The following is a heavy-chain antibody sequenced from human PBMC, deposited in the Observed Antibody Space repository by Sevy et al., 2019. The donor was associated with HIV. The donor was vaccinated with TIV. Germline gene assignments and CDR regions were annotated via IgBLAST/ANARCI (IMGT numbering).Heavy chain of an antibody. D-gene: IGHD3-16*02. V-gene: IGHV3-15*01. CDR2: IKSKTDGGTT. J-gene: IGHJ6*02. CDR1: GFTFSNAW. CDR3: TTYYDYVWGSYRPLDYYYGMDV. Sequence: GESLKISCAASGFTFSNAWMSWVRQAPGKGLEWVGRIKSKTDGGTTDYAAPVKGRFTISRDDSKNTLYLQRNSLKTEDTAVYYCTTYYDYVWGSYRPLDYYYGMDVWGQGTTVTVSS.